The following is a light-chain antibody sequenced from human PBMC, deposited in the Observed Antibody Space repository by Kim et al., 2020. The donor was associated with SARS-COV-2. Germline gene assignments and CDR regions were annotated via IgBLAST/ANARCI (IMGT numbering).Light chain of an antibody. V-gene: IGKV3-20*01. CDR3: QQYDSSPQT. Sequence: SPGERATLSCRASQSVSSSYLAWYQQKPGQAPRLLIYGASSRATGIPDRFSGSGSGTDFTLTISRLEPEDFAVYYCQQYDSSPQTFGQGTKVEIK. CDR2: GAS. J-gene: IGKJ1*01. CDR1: QSVSSSY.